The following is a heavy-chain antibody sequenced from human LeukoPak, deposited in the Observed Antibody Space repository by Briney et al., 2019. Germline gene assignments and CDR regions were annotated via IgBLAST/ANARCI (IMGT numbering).Heavy chain of an antibody. V-gene: IGHV1-24*01. D-gene: IGHD1-7*01. CDR3: ATGYNWNYRADAFDI. CDR2: FDPEDGET. CDR1: GYTFTGYY. Sequence: ASVKVSCKASGYTFTGYYMHWVRQAPGKGLEWMGGFDPEDGETIYAQKFQGRVTMTEDTSTDTAYMELSSLRSEDTAVYYCATGYNWNYRADAFDIWGQGTMVTVSS. J-gene: IGHJ3*02.